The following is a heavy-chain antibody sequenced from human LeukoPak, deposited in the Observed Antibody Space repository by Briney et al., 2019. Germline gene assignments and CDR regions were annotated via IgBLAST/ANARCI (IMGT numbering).Heavy chain of an antibody. CDR1: GGTFSSYA. CDR2: IIPILGIA. CDR3: ARDLSGSYYSYYGMDV. Sequence: GASVKVSCKASGGTFSSYAISWVRQAPGQGLEWMGRIIPILGIANYAQKFQGRVTITADKSTSTAYMELSSLSSEDTAVYYCARDLSGSYYSYYGMDVWGQGTRVPVSS. D-gene: IGHD1-26*01. V-gene: IGHV1-69*04. J-gene: IGHJ6*02.